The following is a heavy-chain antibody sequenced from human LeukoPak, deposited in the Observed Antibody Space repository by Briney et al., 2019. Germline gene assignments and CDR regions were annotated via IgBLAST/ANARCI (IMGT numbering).Heavy chain of an antibody. CDR1: GGSISSSNW. CDR2: IYHSGST. D-gene: IGHD3-10*01. V-gene: IGHV4-4*02. CDR3: ARDNRGSGSLNYYYYGMDV. J-gene: IGHJ6*02. Sequence: SGTLSLTCAVSGGSISSSNWWSWGRQPPGKGLEWVGEIYHSGSTNYNPSLKSRVTISVDKSKNQFSLKLSSVTAADTAVYYCARDNRGSGSLNYYYYGMDVWGQGTTVTVSS.